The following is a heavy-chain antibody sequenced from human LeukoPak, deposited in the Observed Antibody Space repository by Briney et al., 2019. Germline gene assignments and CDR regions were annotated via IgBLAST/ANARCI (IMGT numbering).Heavy chain of an antibody. CDR1: GGSISSYY. J-gene: IGHJ4*02. CDR2: MYSGGST. V-gene: IGHV3-53*01. D-gene: IGHD3-10*01. Sequence: PSETLSLTCTVSGGSISSYYWSWVRQAPGKGLEWVSVMYSGGSTYYADSVEGRFTISRDNSKNTVYLQMNSLRAEDTAVYYCASVTMVRGPHFDYWGQGTLVTVSS. CDR3: ASVTMVRGPHFDY.